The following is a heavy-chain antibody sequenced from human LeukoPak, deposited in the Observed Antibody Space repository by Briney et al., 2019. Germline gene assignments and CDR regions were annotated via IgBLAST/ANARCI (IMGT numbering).Heavy chain of an antibody. CDR3: ARGPQSGSGSHVVL. J-gene: IGHJ4*02. D-gene: IGHD3-10*01. Sequence: PGGSLRLSCVASGFTFSNYWMHWVRQTPGKGLTWVSRIKSDGSSTSYADSVKGRFTISRDNAKNTLYLQMNSLRGEDTAMYYCARGPQSGSGSHVVLWGQGTLVTVSS. CDR1: GFTFSNYW. CDR2: IKSDGSST. V-gene: IGHV3-74*01.